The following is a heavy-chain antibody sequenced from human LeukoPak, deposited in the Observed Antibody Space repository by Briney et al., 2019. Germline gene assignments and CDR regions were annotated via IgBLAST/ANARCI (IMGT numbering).Heavy chain of an antibody. D-gene: IGHD3-22*01. V-gene: IGHV3-33*01. CDR2: IWANGNDK. J-gene: IGHJ4*02. Sequence: GGSLRLSCAASAFIFSHYGMHWVRQVPGKGLEWVALIWANGNDKYYIDSVKGRFTISRDNSKNTLYLQMDSLRAEDTAVYYCARDAYTSSRYSRFDYWGQGTLVTVSS. CDR3: ARDAYTSSRYSRFDY. CDR1: AFIFSHYG.